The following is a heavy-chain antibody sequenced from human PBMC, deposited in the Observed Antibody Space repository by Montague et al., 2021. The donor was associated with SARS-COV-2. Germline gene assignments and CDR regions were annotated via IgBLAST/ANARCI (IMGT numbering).Heavy chain of an antibody. V-gene: IGHV4-59*08. CDR1: GGSLSTYY. CDR2: IDESGTT. Sequence: SETLSLTCSVSGGSLSTYYWSWIRQPPGKGLEWIGYIDESGTTRXNPSLRSRATISLDLSKNQSSLDLNSVTAADTAVYYCARNAYNHYGLDVWGQGTTVTVSS. CDR3: ARNAYNHYGLDV. J-gene: IGHJ6*02.